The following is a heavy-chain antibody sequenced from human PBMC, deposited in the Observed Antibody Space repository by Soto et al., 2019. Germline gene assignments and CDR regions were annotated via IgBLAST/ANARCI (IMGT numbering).Heavy chain of an antibody. CDR2: IIPIFGTA. J-gene: IGHJ6*02. CDR3: AIGDCTNGVCYTGYYYYGMDV. V-gene: IGHV1-69*13. Sequence: SVRVSCKASGGTFSSYASSGVRQAAGQGVEWMGGIIPIFGTANYAQKFQGRVTITADESTSTAYMELSSLRSEDKDVYYCAIGDCTNGVCYTGYYYYGMDVWGQGTTVTVSS. D-gene: IGHD2-8*01. CDR1: GGTFSSYA.